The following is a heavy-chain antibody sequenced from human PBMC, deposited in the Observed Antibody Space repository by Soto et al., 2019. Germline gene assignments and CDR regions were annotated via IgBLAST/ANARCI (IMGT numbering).Heavy chain of an antibody. CDR3: ARDRDYGGNSRGYYYYYGMDV. Sequence: SVKVSCKASGGTFSSYAISWVRQSPGQGLEWMGGIIPIFGTANYAQKFQGRVTITADESTSTAYMELSSLRSEDTAVYYCARDRDYGGNSRGYYYYYGMDVWGQGTTVTVSS. D-gene: IGHD4-17*01. CDR1: GGTFSSYA. J-gene: IGHJ6*02. V-gene: IGHV1-69*13. CDR2: IIPIFGTA.